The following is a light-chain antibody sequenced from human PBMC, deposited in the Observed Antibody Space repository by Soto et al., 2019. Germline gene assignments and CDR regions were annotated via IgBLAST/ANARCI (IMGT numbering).Light chain of an antibody. CDR3: CAYADSSNFL. V-gene: IGLV2-23*02. CDR1: ASDVGCYNF. CDR2: EVS. J-gene: IGLJ2*01. Sequence: QSALTQPASVSGSPGQSITISCTGTASDVGCYNFVSWYQHLPDKAPKLMIFEVSERPSGMSDRFSGSKSGNTASLTISGLQADDEADYYCCAYADSSNFLFGGGTKLTVL.